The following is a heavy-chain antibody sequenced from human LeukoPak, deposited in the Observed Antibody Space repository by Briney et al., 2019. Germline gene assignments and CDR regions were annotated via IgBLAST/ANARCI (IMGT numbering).Heavy chain of an antibody. CDR2: IYYSGST. V-gene: IGHV4-39*01. CDR1: GGSISSSSYY. D-gene: IGHD6-6*01. Sequence: SETLSLTCTVSGGSISSSSYYWGWIRQPPGKGLEWIGSIYYSGSTYYNSSLKSRITISVDTSKNQFSLKLTSVTAADTAVYYCASEYSSSSMGAYYYGMDVWGQGTTVTVSS. CDR3: ASEYSSSSMGAYYYGMDV. J-gene: IGHJ6*02.